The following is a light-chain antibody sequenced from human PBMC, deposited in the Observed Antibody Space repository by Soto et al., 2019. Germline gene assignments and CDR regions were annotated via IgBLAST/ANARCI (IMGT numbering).Light chain of an antibody. Sequence: QSALTQPASVSGSPGQSITISCTGTSSDVGSYNLVSWYQQHPGKAPKVVIYEDTKRPSGVSNHLSGSKSGNTASLTISGLQAEDEADYYCCSYAGSSTLVFGGGTKLTVL. CDR2: EDT. J-gene: IGLJ3*02. CDR1: SSDVGSYNL. V-gene: IGLV2-23*01. CDR3: CSYAGSSTLV.